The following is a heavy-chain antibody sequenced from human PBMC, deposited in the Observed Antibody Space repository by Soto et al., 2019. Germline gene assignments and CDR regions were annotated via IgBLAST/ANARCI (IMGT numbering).Heavy chain of an antibody. Sequence: SETLSLTCTVSGGSISSSSYYWGWIRQPPGKGLEWIGSIYYSGSTYYNPSLKSRVTISVDTSKNQFSLKLSSVTAADTAVYYCASAHDYIWGSYRYDAFDIWGQGTMVTVSS. V-gene: IGHV4-39*01. J-gene: IGHJ3*02. CDR3: ASAHDYIWGSYRYDAFDI. D-gene: IGHD3-16*02. CDR1: GGSISSSSYY. CDR2: IYYSGST.